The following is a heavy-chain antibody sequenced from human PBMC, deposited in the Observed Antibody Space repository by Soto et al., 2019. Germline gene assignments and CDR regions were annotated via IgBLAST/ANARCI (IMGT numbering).Heavy chain of an antibody. J-gene: IGHJ4*02. D-gene: IGHD1-26*01. CDR3: ARGYSGRYPAFDY. Sequence: SETLSLTCAVSGGSISSSNWWSWVRQPPGKGLEWIGEIYHSGSTNYNPSLKSRVTISVDKSKNQFSLKLSSVTAADTAVYYCARGYSGRYPAFDYWGRGTLVTVSS. CDR2: IYHSGST. CDR1: GGSISSSNW. V-gene: IGHV4-4*02.